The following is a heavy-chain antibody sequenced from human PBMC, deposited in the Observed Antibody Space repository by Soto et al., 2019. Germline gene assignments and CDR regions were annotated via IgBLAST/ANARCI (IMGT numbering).Heavy chain of an antibody. D-gene: IGHD1-7*01. Sequence: QVQLVQSGAEVKKPGSSVKVSCRASGDTFSSYAISWVRQSPGQGLDWMGGIIPLFGTTLYTQRFQVRVTITADKSTTTVYMERSSLTPEATAVFYGARDPNIGNYSVSFLDSWGQGTLFTVSS. J-gene: IGHJ4*02. CDR3: ARDPNIGNYSVSFLDS. CDR2: IIPLFGTT. V-gene: IGHV1-69*06. CDR1: GDTFSSYA.